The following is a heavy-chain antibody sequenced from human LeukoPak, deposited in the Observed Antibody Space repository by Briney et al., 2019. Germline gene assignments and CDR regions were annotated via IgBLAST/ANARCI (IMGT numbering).Heavy chain of an antibody. Sequence: PGGSLRLSCAASGFTFSDYYMSWIRQAPGKGLEWVSYISSSGTTTYYADSVKGRFTISRDNAKNSLYLQMNSLRAEDTAVYYCARRTVTRDWYFDLWGRGTLATVSS. CDR3: ARRTVTRDWYFDL. V-gene: IGHV3-11*01. CDR1: GFTFSDYY. CDR2: ISSSGTTT. J-gene: IGHJ2*01. D-gene: IGHD4-17*01.